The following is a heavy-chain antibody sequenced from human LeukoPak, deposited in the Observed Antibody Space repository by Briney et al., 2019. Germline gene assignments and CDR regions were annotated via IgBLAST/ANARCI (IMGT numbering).Heavy chain of an antibody. CDR3: ASTVTTLVYRFLTRGY. Sequence: KPSETLSLPRTVPGGSLSSSSYYWGWVRQPPRKGLEWIGGIYYSGSTYYNPSLKSRVTISVDTSKNQFSLKLSSVTAADTAVYYCASTVTTLVYRFLTRGYWGQGTLVTVSS. CDR1: GGSLSSSSYY. CDR2: IYYSGST. D-gene: IGHD4-11*01. V-gene: IGHV4-39*01. J-gene: IGHJ4*02.